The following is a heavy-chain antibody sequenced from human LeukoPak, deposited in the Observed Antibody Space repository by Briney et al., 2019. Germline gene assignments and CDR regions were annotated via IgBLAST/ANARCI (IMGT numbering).Heavy chain of an antibody. Sequence: WASVKVSCKASGGTFSSYAISWVRQAPGQGLEWMGGIIPIFGTANYAQKFQGRVTITADESTSTAYMELSSLRSEDTAVYYCARGDYGDGSTGCVAFDIWGQGTMVTVSS. D-gene: IGHD4-17*01. V-gene: IGHV1-69*13. CDR3: ARGDYGDGSTGCVAFDI. CDR2: IIPIFGTA. CDR1: GGTFSSYA. J-gene: IGHJ3*02.